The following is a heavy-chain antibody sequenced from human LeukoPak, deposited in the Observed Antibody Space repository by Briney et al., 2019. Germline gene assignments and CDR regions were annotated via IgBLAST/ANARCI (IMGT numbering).Heavy chain of an antibody. D-gene: IGHD2-15*01. CDR3: ARHGFCSGGSCYSWGYYYYMDV. CDR2: IYYSGRT. J-gene: IGHJ6*03. Sequence: PSETLSLTCAVSGGSISSSSHYWGWIRQPPGKGLEWIGSIYYSGRTYYNPSLKSRVTISVDTSKNQFSLKLYSVTAADTAVYYCARHGFCSGGSCYSWGYYYYMDVWGKGTTVTISS. V-gene: IGHV4-39*01. CDR1: GGSISSSSHY.